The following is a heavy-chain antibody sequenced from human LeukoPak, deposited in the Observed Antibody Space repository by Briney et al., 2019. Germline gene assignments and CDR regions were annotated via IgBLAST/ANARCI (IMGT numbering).Heavy chain of an antibody. D-gene: IGHD3-22*01. V-gene: IGHV3-7*01. CDR3: ARADSTGAFDI. J-gene: IGHJ3*02. CDR2: IKEDGSEK. Sequence: PGGSLRLSCAVSGFTFSSYWMTWVRQAPGMGLRWVANIKEDGSEKYYVDSVKGRFTISRDNAKNSLYPQMSSLRAEDTAVYYCARADSTGAFDIWGQGTMVTVS. CDR1: GFTFSSYW.